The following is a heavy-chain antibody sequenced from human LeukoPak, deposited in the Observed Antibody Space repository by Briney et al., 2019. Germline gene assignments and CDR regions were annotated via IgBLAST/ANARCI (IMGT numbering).Heavy chain of an antibody. Sequence: PSETLSLTCTVSGGSISSYYWSWIRQPPGKGLEWIGYIYYSGSTNYNPSLKSRVTISVDTSKNQFSLKVSSVTAADTAVYYCARAHNWFDPWGQGTLVTVSS. CDR3: ARAHNWFDP. CDR2: IYYSGST. CDR1: GGSISSYY. J-gene: IGHJ5*02. V-gene: IGHV4-59*01.